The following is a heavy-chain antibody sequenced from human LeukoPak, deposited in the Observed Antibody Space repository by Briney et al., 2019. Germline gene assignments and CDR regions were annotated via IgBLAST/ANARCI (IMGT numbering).Heavy chain of an antibody. J-gene: IGHJ4*02. CDR1: GYTFTNYW. CDR3: ARQGAGVSLDY. D-gene: IGHD2-8*01. Sequence: GESLKISCKGAGYTFTNYWIGWVRQMPGKGLEWMEIFNPGDSDSRYSPSFQGQVTISADKSINTAYLQWSSLKASDTAMYYCARQGAGVSLDYWGQGTLVTVSS. CDR2: FNPGDSDS. V-gene: IGHV5-51*01.